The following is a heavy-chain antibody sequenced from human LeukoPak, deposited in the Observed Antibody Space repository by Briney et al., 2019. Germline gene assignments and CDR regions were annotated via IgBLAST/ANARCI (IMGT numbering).Heavy chain of an antibody. CDR1: GYTFTSYG. D-gene: IGHD3-22*01. V-gene: IGHV1-18*01. CDR3: ARDLFPDSSGFDAFEI. Sequence: ASVKVSCKASGYTFTSYGISWVRQAPGQVLEWMGWISAYNGNTNYAQKLQGRVTMTTDTSTSTAYMDLRSLRSDDTAVYYCARDLFPDSSGFDAFEIWGQGTMVTVSS. CDR2: ISAYNGNT. J-gene: IGHJ3*02.